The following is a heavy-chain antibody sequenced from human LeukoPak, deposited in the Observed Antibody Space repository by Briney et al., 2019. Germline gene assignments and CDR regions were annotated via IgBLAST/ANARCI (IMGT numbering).Heavy chain of an antibody. V-gene: IGHV3-23*01. Sequence: GGSLRLSCAASGFTSSSYAMSWVRQAPGKGLEWVSAISGSGGSTYYADSVKGRFTISRDNSKNTLYLQMNSLRAEDTAVYYCAKDRLLSTTDPWSKGSGWYEDYWGQGTLVTVSS. D-gene: IGHD6-19*01. CDR3: AKDRLLSTTDPWSKGSGWYEDY. CDR2: ISGSGGST. J-gene: IGHJ4*02. CDR1: GFTSSSYA.